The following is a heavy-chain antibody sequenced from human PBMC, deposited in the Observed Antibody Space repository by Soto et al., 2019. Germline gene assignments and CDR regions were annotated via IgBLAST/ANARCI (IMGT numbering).Heavy chain of an antibody. V-gene: IGHV3-7*01. CDR3: ARDRTWLVHSYYYYYMDV. J-gene: IGHJ6*03. D-gene: IGHD6-19*01. CDR1: GFTFSSYW. CDR2: IKQDGSEK. Sequence: EVQLVESGGGLVQPGGSLRLSCAASGFTFSSYWMSWVRQAPGKGLEWVANIKQDGSEKYYVDSVKGRFTISRDNAKNSLYLQMNSLRAEDTAVYYCARDRTWLVHSYYYYYMDVWGKGTTVTVSS.